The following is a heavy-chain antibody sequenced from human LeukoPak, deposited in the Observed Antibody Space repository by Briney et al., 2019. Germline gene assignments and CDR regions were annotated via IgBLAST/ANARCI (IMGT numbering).Heavy chain of an antibody. CDR1: GASISNGAYY. Sequence: SETLSLTCTVSGASISNGAYYWTWIRQPAGKGLEWIGRFFPSGSTNYNPSLKSRVTISVDRSKNQFSLKLSSVTAADTAVYYCARGGVVTLAFDIWGQGTMVTVSS. D-gene: IGHD4-23*01. CDR3: ARGGVVTLAFDI. J-gene: IGHJ3*02. V-gene: IGHV4-61*02. CDR2: FFPSGST.